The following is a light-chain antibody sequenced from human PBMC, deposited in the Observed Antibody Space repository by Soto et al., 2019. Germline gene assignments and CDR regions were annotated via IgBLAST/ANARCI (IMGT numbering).Light chain of an antibody. V-gene: IGKV3-15*01. CDR3: QQYNDWPLT. Sequence: EIVLTQSPATLSLSPGERATLSCRASQSVSSRLAWYQQKPGQSPRLLIYGASTRATGIPARFSGSGSGTEFTLTISSLQSEDVAVYWCQQYNDWPLTFGQGTKVDIK. J-gene: IGKJ1*01. CDR2: GAS. CDR1: QSVSSR.